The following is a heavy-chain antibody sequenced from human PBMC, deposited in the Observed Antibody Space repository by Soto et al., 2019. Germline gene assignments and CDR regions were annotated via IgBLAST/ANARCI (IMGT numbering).Heavy chain of an antibody. CDR3: ARLGPPSPFYYYYYMDV. V-gene: IGHV1-18*01. CDR1: GYTFTSYG. CDR2: ISAYNGNT. Sequence: ASVXVSCKASGYTFTSYGISWVRQAPGQGLEWMGWISAYNGNTNYAQKLQGRVTMTTDTSTSTAYMELRSLRSDHTAVYYCARLGPPSPFYYYYYMDVWGKGTTVTVSS. J-gene: IGHJ6*03.